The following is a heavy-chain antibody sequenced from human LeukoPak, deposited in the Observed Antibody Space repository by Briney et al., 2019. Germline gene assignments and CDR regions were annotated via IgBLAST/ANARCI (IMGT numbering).Heavy chain of an antibody. CDR1: GFTFSTYS. D-gene: IGHD6-13*01. Sequence: GGSLRLSCAVSGFTFSTYSMTWVRQAPGKGLEWVSSISSSSRNTYYTDSVKGRFTISRDNAKNSLYPQMSSLRAEDTAVYYCARSRRAAGSSYYYYGMDVWGQGTTVSVSS. J-gene: IGHJ6*02. V-gene: IGHV3-21*01. CDR2: ISSSSRNT. CDR3: ARSRRAAGSSYYYYGMDV.